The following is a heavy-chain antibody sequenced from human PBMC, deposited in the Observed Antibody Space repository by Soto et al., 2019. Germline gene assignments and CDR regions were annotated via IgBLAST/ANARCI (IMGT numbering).Heavy chain of an antibody. Sequence: EVQLVESGGGLVKPGGSLRLSFAASGFTFSTYSMNWVRQAPGKGLEWVSSISSSSSYIYYADSVKGRFTISRDNAKNSLYLQMNSLRGEDTAVYYCARGIAVADTWWYDPWGQGTLVTVSS. CDR2: ISSSSSYI. CDR3: ARGIAVADTWWYDP. CDR1: GFTFSTYS. J-gene: IGHJ5*02. V-gene: IGHV3-21*01. D-gene: IGHD6-19*01.